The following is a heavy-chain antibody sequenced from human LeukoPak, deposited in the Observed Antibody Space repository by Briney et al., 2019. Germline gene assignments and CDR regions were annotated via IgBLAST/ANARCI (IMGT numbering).Heavy chain of an antibody. CDR1: GITLSNYG. Sequence: GGSLRLSRAVSGITLSNYGMSWVRQAPGKGLEWVAGISDSGGSTNYADSVKGRFTISGDNPKNTLYLQMNSLRAEDTAVYFCAKRGIVIRAVIIVGFHKEAYYFDYWGQGALVTVSS. J-gene: IGHJ4*02. D-gene: IGHD3-10*01. V-gene: IGHV3-23*01. CDR3: AKRGIVIRAVIIVGFHKEAYYFDY. CDR2: ISDSGGST.